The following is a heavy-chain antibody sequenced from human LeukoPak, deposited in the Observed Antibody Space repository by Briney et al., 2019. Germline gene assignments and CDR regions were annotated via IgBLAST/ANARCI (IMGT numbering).Heavy chain of an antibody. J-gene: IGHJ4*02. Sequence: ESLKISCKGSGYSFPTYWIAWVRQMPGKGLEWMGIIYPDESNIRYSPSFQGQVTTSADKSISTAYLQWSSLKASDTAMYYCARPPSRGYSSSFEYWGQGTLVTVSS. CDR1: GYSFPTYW. CDR3: ARPPSRGYSSSFEY. D-gene: IGHD2-2*03. CDR2: IYPDESNI. V-gene: IGHV5-51*01.